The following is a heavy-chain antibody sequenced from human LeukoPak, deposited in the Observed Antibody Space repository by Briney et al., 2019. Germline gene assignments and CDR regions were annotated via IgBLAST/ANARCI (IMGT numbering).Heavy chain of an antibody. CDR1: GFTFSSYA. D-gene: IGHD3-22*01. CDR3: ARSSGYYSPFDY. V-gene: IGHV3-23*01. Sequence: HPGGSLRLSCAASGFTFSSYAMSWVRQAPGKGLEWDSAISGSGGSTYYADSVKGRFTISRDNSKNTLYLQMNSLRAEDTAVYYCARSSGYYSPFDYWGQGTLVTVSS. CDR2: ISGSGGST. J-gene: IGHJ4*02.